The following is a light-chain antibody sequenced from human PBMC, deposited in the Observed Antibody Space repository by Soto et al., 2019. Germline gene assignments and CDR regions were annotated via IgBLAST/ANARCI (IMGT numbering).Light chain of an antibody. Sequence: QSVLTQPASVSGSPGQSITISCTGTSSDVGGYNYVSWYQQHPGKVPKLMIYEVSNRPSGVSNRFSGSKSGNTASLTISGLQAEDEADYYCSSYTTTTTPFVFGPGTKGTVL. V-gene: IGLV2-14*01. CDR3: SSYTTTTTPFV. CDR2: EVS. J-gene: IGLJ1*01. CDR1: SSDVGGYNY.